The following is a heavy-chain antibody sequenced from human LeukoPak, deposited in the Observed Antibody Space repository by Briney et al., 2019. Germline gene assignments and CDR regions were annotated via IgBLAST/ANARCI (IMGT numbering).Heavy chain of an antibody. J-gene: IGHJ5*02. CDR2: IYIGDSDT. Sequence: GESLKISCKGSGYSFTSYWIGWVRQRPGKGLEWVGIIYIGDSDTRYSPSFQGQVTISADKSISTAYLQWSSLKASDTTMYYCARQRYSSSRRNDRFDPSGQGALVTVSS. CDR1: GYSFTSYW. V-gene: IGHV5-51*01. CDR3: ARQRYSSSRRNDRFDP. D-gene: IGHD6-13*01.